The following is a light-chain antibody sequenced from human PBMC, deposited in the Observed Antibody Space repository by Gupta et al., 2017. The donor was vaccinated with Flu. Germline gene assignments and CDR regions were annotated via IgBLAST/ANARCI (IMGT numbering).Light chain of an antibody. Sequence: QSGLTQPPSASGTPGQRVSISCSGSSSSSGGITVNWYQHLPGTASKLLIYVYGQRPSGVPARFAGSGSGASASRAISGLRAEDEADYYCASWDDSLSGQVVFGGGTKLTVL. CDR1: SSSSGGIT. V-gene: IGLV1-44*01. CDR2: VYG. CDR3: ASWDDSLSGQVV. J-gene: IGLJ2*01.